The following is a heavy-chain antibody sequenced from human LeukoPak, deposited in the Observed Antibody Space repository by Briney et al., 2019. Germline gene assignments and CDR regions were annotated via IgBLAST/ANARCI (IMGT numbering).Heavy chain of an antibody. Sequence: SETLSLTCSVSGGSFIDYSWSWIRQPPGKGLEWIGEINHSGITNYNPSLESRITMSVDTSKNQFSLKLSSMTAADTAVYYCARALGSRIVGAWSDWGQGTLVTVSS. CDR3: ARALGSRIVGAWSD. D-gene: IGHD1-26*01. V-gene: IGHV4-34*01. CDR2: INHSGIT. CDR1: GGSFIDYS. J-gene: IGHJ4*02.